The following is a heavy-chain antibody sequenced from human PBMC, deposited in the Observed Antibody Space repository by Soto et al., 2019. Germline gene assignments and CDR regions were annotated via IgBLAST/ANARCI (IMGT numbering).Heavy chain of an antibody. CDR2: INHSGST. D-gene: IGHD6-13*01. CDR3: SRGHGSSWTLNNWVDP. Sequence: PSETLSLTCAVYGGSFSGYYWSWIRQPPGKGLEWIGEINHSGSTNYNPSLKSRVTISVDTSKNQFSLKLSSVTAADTAVYYCSRGHGSSWTLNNWVDPWGQGTLVTVSS. CDR1: GGSFSGYY. V-gene: IGHV4-34*01. J-gene: IGHJ5*02.